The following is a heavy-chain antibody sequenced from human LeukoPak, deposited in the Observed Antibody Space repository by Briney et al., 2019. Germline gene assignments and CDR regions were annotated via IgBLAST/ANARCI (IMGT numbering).Heavy chain of an antibody. Sequence: ASVKVSCKASGYTFTSYYMHWVRQAPGQGLEWMGIINPSGGSTSYAQKLQGRVTMTRDTYKSTVYMELRSLRYEDTAVYYCARDQLRSDPEYYYYGMDVWGQGTTVTVSS. V-gene: IGHV1-46*01. CDR3: ARDQLRSDPEYYYYGMDV. J-gene: IGHJ6*02. CDR2: INPSGGST. CDR1: GYTFTSYY. D-gene: IGHD1-1*01.